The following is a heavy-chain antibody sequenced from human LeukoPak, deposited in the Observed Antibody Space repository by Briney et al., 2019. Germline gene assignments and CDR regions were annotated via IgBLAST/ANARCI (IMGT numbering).Heavy chain of an antibody. J-gene: IGHJ4*02. V-gene: IGHV1-18*01. CDR1: GYTFTSYG. D-gene: IGHD3-10*01. CDR2: ISAYNGNT. CDR3: ARAREELLWFGELLYRFFDY. Sequence: ASVKVSCKASGYTFTSYGISWVRQAPGQGLEWMGWISAYNGNTNYAQKLQGRVTMTTDTSTSTAYMDLRSLRSDDTAVYYCARAREELLWFGELLYRFFDYWGQGTLVTVSS.